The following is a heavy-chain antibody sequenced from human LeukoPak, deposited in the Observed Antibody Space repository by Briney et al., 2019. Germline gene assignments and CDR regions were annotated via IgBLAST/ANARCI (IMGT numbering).Heavy chain of an antibody. CDR3: ARGKTGAPKYYDILSEHWFDP. CDR2: IFTIFGTA. V-gene: IGHV1-69*13. D-gene: IGHD3-9*01. J-gene: IGHJ5*02. CDR1: RGTLSSYL. Sequence: SVNDSCLASRGTLSSYLISWVRQAAGQRVKWMGGIFTIFGTAKYAKKLQGRVTITADEATSTDNMEHSRLRSEDTAVYYDARGKTGAPKYYDILSEHWFDPWGQGTMVTVSS.